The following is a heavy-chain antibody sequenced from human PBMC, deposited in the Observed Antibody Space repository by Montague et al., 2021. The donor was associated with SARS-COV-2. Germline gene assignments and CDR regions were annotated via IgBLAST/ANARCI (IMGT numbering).Heavy chain of an antibody. CDR1: GHSISSGGYY. V-gene: IGHV4-31*03. J-gene: IGHJ4*02. CDR2: ISYTGIT. CDR3: ARRGGTYPNFFDY. Sequence: LSLTHSLSGHSISSGGYYWSWIRQLPEKGLEWIALISYTGITYSNPSLESRVTMSVDTSKNHFSLNLRSVTAADTAIYYCARRGGTYPNFFDYWGQGTPVTVSS.